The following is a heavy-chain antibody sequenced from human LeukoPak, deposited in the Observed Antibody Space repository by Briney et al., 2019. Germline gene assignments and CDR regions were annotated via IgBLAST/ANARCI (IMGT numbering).Heavy chain of an antibody. J-gene: IGHJ4*02. V-gene: IGHV4-61*02. CDR2: IYTSGST. Sequence: SETLSLTCTVSGGSISSGSYYWSWIRQPAGKGLEWIGRIYTSGSTNYNPSLKSRVTISVDTSKNQFSLKLSSVTAADTAVYYCARGERFLEWSSFDYWGQGTLVTVSS. CDR3: ARGERFLEWSSFDY. CDR1: GGSISSGSYY. D-gene: IGHD3-3*01.